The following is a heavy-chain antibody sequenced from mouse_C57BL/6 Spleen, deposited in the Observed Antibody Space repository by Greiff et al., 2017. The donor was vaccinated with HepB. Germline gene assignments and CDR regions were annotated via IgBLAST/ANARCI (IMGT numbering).Heavy chain of an antibody. V-gene: IGHV1-84*01. D-gene: IGHD2-12*01. CDR3: AIYDRDYYAMDY. J-gene: IGHJ4*01. Sequence: VVKPGASVKISCKASGYTFTDYYINWVKQRPGQGLEWIGWIHPGSGNIKYNEKFKGKSTLTVDTSSNTAYMQLSSLTSEDSAVYFCAIYDRDYYAMDYWGQATSVTVSS. CDR2: IHPGSGNI. CDR1: GYTFTDYY.